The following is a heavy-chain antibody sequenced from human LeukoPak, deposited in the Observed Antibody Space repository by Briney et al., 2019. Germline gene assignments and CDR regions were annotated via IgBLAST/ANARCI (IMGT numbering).Heavy chain of an antibody. Sequence: SVKVSCKASGGTFSSYAISWVRQAPGQGLEWMGRIIPILGTANYAQKFQGRVTITADESTSTAYMELSSLRSEDTAVYYCARVGAAAGTLAEGYYYYGMDVWGQGTTVTVSS. D-gene: IGHD6-13*01. J-gene: IGHJ6*02. CDR1: GGTFSSYA. V-gene: IGHV1-69*11. CDR2: IIPILGTA. CDR3: ARVGAAAGTLAEGYYYYGMDV.